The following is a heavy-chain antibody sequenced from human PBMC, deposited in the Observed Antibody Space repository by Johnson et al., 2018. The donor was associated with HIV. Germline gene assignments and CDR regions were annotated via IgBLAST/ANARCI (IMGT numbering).Heavy chain of an antibody. J-gene: IGHJ3*02. CDR2: ISYDGSNK. D-gene: IGHD3/OR15-3a*01. V-gene: IGHV3-30*04. CDR3: AREFGQASSYAFDI. Sequence: QVQLVESGGGLVQPGGSLRLSCAASGFTFSSYAIHWVRQAPGKGLEWVAVISYDGSNKSYADSVKGRFTISRDNSKNTLYLQMNSLRAEDTAVYYCAREFGQASSYAFDIWGQGTMVTVSS. CDR1: GFTFSSYA.